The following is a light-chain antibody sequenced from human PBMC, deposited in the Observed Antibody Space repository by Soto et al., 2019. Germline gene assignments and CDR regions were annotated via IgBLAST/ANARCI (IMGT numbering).Light chain of an antibody. J-gene: IGKJ2*01. CDR2: GAS. CDR1: QSVSSSY. V-gene: IGKV3-20*01. Sequence: IVLTQSPGTLSLSPGERATLSCRASQSVSSSYLAWYQQRPGQAPRLLIYGASSRATGIPDRFSGSVSGTDFTLTISRLEPEDFAVYYCQQYGSSPYTFGQGTKLEIQ. CDR3: QQYGSSPYT.